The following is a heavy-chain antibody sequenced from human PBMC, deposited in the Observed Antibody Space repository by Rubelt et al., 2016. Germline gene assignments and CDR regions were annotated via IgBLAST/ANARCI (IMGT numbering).Heavy chain of an antibody. CDR1: GYTFTGYY. D-gene: IGHD2-15*01. V-gene: IGHV1-2*04. Sequence: QVQLVQSGAEVKKPGASVKVSCKASGYTFTGYYMHWVRQATGQGLEWMGWINPNSGGTNYAQKFQGWVTMTRDTSISTAYRGLGRLRADDTAGDYCARGKLVVPRPYYYYGMDVWGQGTTVTVSS. CDR3: ARGKLVVPRPYYYYGMDV. J-gene: IGHJ6*02. CDR2: INPNSGGT.